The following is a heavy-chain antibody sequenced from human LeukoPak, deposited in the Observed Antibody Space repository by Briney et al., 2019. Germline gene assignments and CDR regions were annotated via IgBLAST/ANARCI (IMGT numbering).Heavy chain of an antibody. D-gene: IGHD3-16*02. CDR2: ISGSGGST. CDR3: AKQGDYDYVWGSYRPHHFDY. J-gene: IGHJ4*02. Sequence: GGSLRLSCAASGFTFSNYAMSWVRQAPGKGLEWVSAISGSGGSTYYADSVKGRFTISRDNSKNTLYLQMNSLRAEDTAVYYCAKQGDYDYVWGSYRPHHFDYWGQGTLVTVSS. V-gene: IGHV3-23*01. CDR1: GFTFSNYA.